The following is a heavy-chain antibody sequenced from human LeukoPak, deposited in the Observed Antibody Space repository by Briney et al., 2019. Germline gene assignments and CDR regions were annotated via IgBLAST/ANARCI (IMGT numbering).Heavy chain of an antibody. J-gene: IGHJ4*02. V-gene: IGHV3-30*18. CDR1: GFTFSSYG. CDR2: ISYDGSNK. D-gene: IGHD3-22*01. Sequence: AGGSLRLSCAASGFTFSSYGMHWVRQARGKGLEWVAVISYDGSNKYYADSVKGRFTISRDNSKNTLYLQMNSLRAEDTAVYYCAKDLDYYDSSGYYGFDYWGQGTLVTVSS. CDR3: AKDLDYYDSSGYYGFDY.